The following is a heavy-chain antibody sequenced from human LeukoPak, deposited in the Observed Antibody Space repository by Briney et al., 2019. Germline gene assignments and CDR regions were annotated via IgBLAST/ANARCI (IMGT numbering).Heavy chain of an antibody. D-gene: IGHD3-16*02. J-gene: IGHJ4*02. CDR2: INPNSGGT. CDR3: ARRTGGYRLDY. V-gene: IGHV1-2*04. CDR1: GYTFTGYY. Sequence: ASVKVSCKASGYTFTGYYMHWVRQAPGQGLEWMGWINPNSGGTNYAQKFQGWVTMTRDTSISTAYMELSSLRSEDTAVYYCARRTGGYRLDYWGQGSLVTVSS.